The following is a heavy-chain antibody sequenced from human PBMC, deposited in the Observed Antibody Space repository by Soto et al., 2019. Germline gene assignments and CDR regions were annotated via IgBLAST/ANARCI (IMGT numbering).Heavy chain of an antibody. V-gene: IGHV1-2*02. CDR3: ARGQQGYCTNGVCYPFDY. J-gene: IGHJ4*02. CDR2: INANSGGT. CDR1: GYTFTGYY. D-gene: IGHD2-8*01. Sequence: ASVKVSCKASGYTFTGYYMHWVRQAPGQGLEWMGWINANSGGTNYAQKFQGRVTMTRDTSISTAYMELSRLRSDDTAVYYCARGQQGYCTNGVCYPFDYWGQGTLVTVSS.